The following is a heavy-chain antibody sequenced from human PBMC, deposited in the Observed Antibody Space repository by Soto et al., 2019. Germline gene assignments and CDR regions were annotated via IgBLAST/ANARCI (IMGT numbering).Heavy chain of an antibody. CDR3: ARSVAVPGAHIDY. Sequence: SETLSLTCSVSGGSISGSYWSWIRQSPGKGLEWLGYVYYTGSTNYSPSPRSRVSISVDTSKNEFSLRLSSVTAADTAVYFCARSVAVPGAHIDYWGQGTQVTVSS. CDR2: VYYTGST. J-gene: IGHJ4*02. D-gene: IGHD6-19*01. CDR1: GGSISGSY. V-gene: IGHV4-59*01.